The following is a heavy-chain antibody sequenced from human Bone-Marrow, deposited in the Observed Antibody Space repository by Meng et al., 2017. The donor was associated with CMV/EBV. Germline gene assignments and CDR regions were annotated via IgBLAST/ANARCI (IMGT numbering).Heavy chain of an antibody. D-gene: IGHD4-17*01. CDR3: ARDPGDHDFDY. CDR1: GGSISSGDYY. CDR2: IYYSGST. V-gene: IGHV4-30-4*08. J-gene: IGHJ4*02. Sequence: TLSLTCTVSGGSISSGDYYWSWIRQPPGKGLEWIGYIYYSGSTYYNPSLKSRVTISVDTSKNQFSLKLRSVTAADTAVYYCARDPGDHDFDYWGRGTLVTVSS.